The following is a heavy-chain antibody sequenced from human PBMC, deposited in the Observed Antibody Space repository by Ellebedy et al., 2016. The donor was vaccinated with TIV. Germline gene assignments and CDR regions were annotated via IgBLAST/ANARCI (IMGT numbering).Heavy chain of an antibody. V-gene: IGHV3-30-3*01. CDR2: ISPDGTNK. D-gene: IGHD7-27*01. CDR3: ASWDFDY. CDR1: GFTFKNYA. Sequence: GESLKISCAASGFTFKNYAMHWVRQAPGKGLEWMAIISPDGTNKYYADSVKGRFTISRDNFNNTLYLQMNSLRAEDTAVYWCASWDFDYWGQGTLVTVSS. J-gene: IGHJ4*02.